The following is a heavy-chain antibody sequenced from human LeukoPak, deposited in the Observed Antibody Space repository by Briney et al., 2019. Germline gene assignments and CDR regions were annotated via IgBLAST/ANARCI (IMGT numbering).Heavy chain of an antibody. J-gene: IGHJ4*02. CDR1: GFTFSSYT. Sequence: GGSLRLSCAASGFTFSSYTMHWVRQAPGKGLEWVANIQQDGSEKYYVDSVKGRFTISRDNAKNSLYLQMNSLRAEDTAVYYCARDPNPESSAYYSWGQGTLVTVSS. V-gene: IGHV3-7*01. CDR3: ARDPNPESSAYYS. D-gene: IGHD3-22*01. CDR2: IQQDGSEK.